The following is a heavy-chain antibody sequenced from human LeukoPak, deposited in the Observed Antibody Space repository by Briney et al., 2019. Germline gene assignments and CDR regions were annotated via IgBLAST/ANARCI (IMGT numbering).Heavy chain of an antibody. Sequence: RASVKVSCKASGYTFSSYGISWVRRATGQGLEWIGWMNPNSGNTGYAQKFQGRVTMTRNTSISTAYMELSSLRSEDTAVYYCARGTTRRKGDYVVYWGQGTLVTVSS. J-gene: IGHJ4*02. CDR2: MNPNSGNT. CDR3: ARGTTRRKGDYVVY. CDR1: GYTFSSYG. D-gene: IGHD1-1*01. V-gene: IGHV1-8*01.